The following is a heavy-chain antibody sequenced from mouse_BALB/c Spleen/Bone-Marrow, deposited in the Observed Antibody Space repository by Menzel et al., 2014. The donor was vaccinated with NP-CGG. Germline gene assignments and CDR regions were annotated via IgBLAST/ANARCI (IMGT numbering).Heavy chain of an antibody. V-gene: IGHV1S56*01. Sequence: VQLPQSGSELVKPGASVRISCKASGYTFTSYYIHWVKQRPGQGLEWIGWIYPGNVNTKYNEKFKGKATLTADKSSSTAYMLLSSLTSEDSAVYFCARCGSSYYFYYWGQGTTLTVSS. CDR3: ARCGSSYYFYY. CDR1: GYTFTSYY. J-gene: IGHJ2*01. CDR2: IYPGNVNT. D-gene: IGHD1-1*01.